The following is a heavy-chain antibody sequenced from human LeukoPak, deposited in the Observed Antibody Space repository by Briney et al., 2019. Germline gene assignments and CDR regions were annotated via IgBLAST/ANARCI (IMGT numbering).Heavy chain of an antibody. Sequence: SETLSLTCTVSGGSISSYYWSWIRQPPGKGLEWIGYMYYTGSTNYNPSLKSRVTISVDTSKNQFSLKLTSVTAADTAVYYCARAGRWEGRPHAFDIWGQGKMVTVSS. V-gene: IGHV4-59*01. CDR2: MYYTGST. CDR1: GGSISSYY. D-gene: IGHD1-26*01. J-gene: IGHJ3*02. CDR3: ARAGRWEGRPHAFDI.